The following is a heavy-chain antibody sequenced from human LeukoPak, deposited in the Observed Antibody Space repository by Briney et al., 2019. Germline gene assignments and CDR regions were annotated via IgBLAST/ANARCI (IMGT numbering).Heavy chain of an antibody. CDR1: GLTFSSSW. CDR2: ISYDGSNK. V-gene: IGHV3-30*18. J-gene: IGHJ4*02. D-gene: IGHD6-19*01. CDR3: AKAVAGGPSAFDY. Sequence: PGGSLRLSCAVSGLTFSSSWMDWVRQAPGRGLEWVAVISYDGSNKYYADSVKGRFTISRDNSKNTLYLQMNSLRAEDTAVYYCAKAVAGGPSAFDYWGQGTLVTVSS.